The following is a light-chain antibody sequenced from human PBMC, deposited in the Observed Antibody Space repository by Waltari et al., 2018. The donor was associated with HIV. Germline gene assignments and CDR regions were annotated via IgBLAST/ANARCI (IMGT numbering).Light chain of an antibody. J-gene: IGLJ3*02. CDR1: SSTTGSNT. Sequence: QSVLTQPPSASGTPGQWVPISCSGSSSTTGSNTVNWYHQLPGTAPKLLIYTNNQRPSGVPDRFSGSKSGTSASLAISGLQAEDEADYYCAAWDDSLNGWVFGGGTKLTVL. CDR3: AAWDDSLNGWV. CDR2: TNN. V-gene: IGLV1-44*01.